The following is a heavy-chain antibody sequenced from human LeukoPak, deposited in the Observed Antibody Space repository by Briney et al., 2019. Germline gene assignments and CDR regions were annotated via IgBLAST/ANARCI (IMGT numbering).Heavy chain of an antibody. V-gene: IGHV4-59*01. J-gene: IGHJ4*02. D-gene: IGHD1-26*01. CDR1: GGSISNYY. Sequence: PETLSLTCTVSGGSISNYYWSWIRQPPGKALEWIGYIYSSGSTGYNPSLKSRVTISVDTSKSQFSLKLDSVTAADTAVYYCARDGRGFLRFEYWGQGTLATVSS. CDR2: IYSSGST. CDR3: ARDGRGFLRFEY.